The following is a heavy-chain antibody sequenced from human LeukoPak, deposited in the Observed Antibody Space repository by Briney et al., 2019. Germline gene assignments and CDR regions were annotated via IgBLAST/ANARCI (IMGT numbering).Heavy chain of an antibody. D-gene: IGHD6-13*01. CDR3: ARTIAAAATDPGYFAY. CDR1: GGSISSDY. Sequence: SETLSLTCTVSGGSISSDYWSWIRQPPGKGLEWIGYIYYSGSTNYNPSLKSRVTISVDTSKNQFSLKLSSVTAADTAVYYCARTIAAAATDPGYFAYWGQGTLVTVSS. J-gene: IGHJ4*02. V-gene: IGHV4-59*01. CDR2: IYYSGST.